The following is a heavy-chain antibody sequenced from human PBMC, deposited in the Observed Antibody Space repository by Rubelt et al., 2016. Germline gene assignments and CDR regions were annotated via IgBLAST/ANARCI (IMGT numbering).Heavy chain of an antibody. D-gene: IGHD6-19*01. Sequence: QVHLQQSGPGLVKPSETLSLTCNVSGYSIRRGYYWGWIRQPPGKGLEWIGEINHSGDTNYSPYLKSRVTISVDTSKNQFSLKLSPVTAADTAVYYCARVAYSSGWDKYFQYWGRGTLVTVSS. V-gene: IGHV4-38-2*02. CDR3: ARVAYSSGWDKYFQY. CDR2: INHSGDT. J-gene: IGHJ1*01. CDR1: GYSIRRGYY.